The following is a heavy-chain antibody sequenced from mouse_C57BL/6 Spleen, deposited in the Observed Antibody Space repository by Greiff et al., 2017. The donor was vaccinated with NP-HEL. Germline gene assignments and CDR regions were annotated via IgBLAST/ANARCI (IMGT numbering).Heavy chain of an antibody. D-gene: IGHD1-1*02. V-gene: IGHV1-59*01. CDR1: GYTFTSYW. CDR3: ARRGGYGHYAMDY. Sequence: VQLQQPGAELVRPGTSVKLSCKASGYTFTSYWMHWVKQRPGQGLEWIGVIDPSDSYTNYNQKFKGKATLTVDTSSSTAYMQLSSLTSEDSAVYYCARRGGYGHYAMDYWGQGTSVTVSS. J-gene: IGHJ4*01. CDR2: IDPSDSYT.